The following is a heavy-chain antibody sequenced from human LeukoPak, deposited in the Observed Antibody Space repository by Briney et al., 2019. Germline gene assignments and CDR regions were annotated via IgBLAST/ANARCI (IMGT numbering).Heavy chain of an antibody. CDR2: ISSDGNNK. Sequence: SGGSLRLSCTASGFTFSSYAMHWVRQAPGKGLEWVAVISSDGNNKHYADSVKGRFTISRDNAKNTLYLQMNSLRAEDTAVYYCVRDLGGRSGHWGQGTLVTVSS. D-gene: IGHD1-26*01. J-gene: IGHJ4*02. CDR1: GFTFSSYA. V-gene: IGHV3-30-3*01. CDR3: VRDLGGRSGH.